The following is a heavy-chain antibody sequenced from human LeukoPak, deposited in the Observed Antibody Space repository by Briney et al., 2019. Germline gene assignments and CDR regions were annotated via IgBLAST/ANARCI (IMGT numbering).Heavy chain of an antibody. CDR1: GGSISNYY. CDR3: ARGKKQWLVYDY. CDR2: IYTTGST. J-gene: IGHJ4*02. D-gene: IGHD6-19*01. Sequence: SETLSLTCTVSGGSISNYYWSWIRQPAGKGLEWIGRIYTTGSTNYNSSLKSRVTMSVDTSKNQFSLKLTSVTAADTAGYYCARGKKQWLVYDYWGQGTLVTVSS. V-gene: IGHV4-4*07.